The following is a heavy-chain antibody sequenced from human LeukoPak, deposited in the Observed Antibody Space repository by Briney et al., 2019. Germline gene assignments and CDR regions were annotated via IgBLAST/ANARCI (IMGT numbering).Heavy chain of an antibody. CDR3: AKGSSYTVTADAFNI. CDR2: ISWNSGTI. V-gene: IGHV3-9*01. J-gene: IGHJ3*02. CDR1: GFTFSSYA. D-gene: IGHD4-17*01. Sequence: GGSLRLSCAASGFTFSSYAMHWVRQAPGKGLEWVSGISWNSGTIGYAVSVKGRFTISRDSAKNSLFLQMNSLRPDDTALYFCAKGSSYTVTADAFNIWGLGTMVTVSS.